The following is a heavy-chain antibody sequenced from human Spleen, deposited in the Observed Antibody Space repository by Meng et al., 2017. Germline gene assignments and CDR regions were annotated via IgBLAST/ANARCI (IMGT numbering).Heavy chain of an antibody. CDR2: IKSKTDGGTT. J-gene: IGHJ4*02. CDR1: GFTFSNAW. CDR3: TTVGYSGSDGDYFDY. Sequence: GESLKISCAASGFTFSNAWMSWVRQAPGKGLEWVGRIKSKTDGGTTDYAAPVKGRFTISRDDSKNTLYLQMNSLKTEDTAVYYCTTVGYSGSDGDYFDYWGQGNRV. D-gene: IGHD1-26*01. V-gene: IGHV3-15*01.